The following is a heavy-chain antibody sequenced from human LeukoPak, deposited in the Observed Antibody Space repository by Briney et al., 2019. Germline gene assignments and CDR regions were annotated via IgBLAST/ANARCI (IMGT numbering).Heavy chain of an antibody. CDR3: AKDISGYYYGSGSYADY. Sequence: GGSLRLSCAASGFTFSSYSMNWVRQAPGKGLEWVSGISWNSGSIGYADSVKGRFTISRDNAKNSLYLQMNSLRAEDTALYYCAKDISGYYYGSGSYADYWGQGTLVTVSS. V-gene: IGHV3-9*01. J-gene: IGHJ4*02. D-gene: IGHD3-10*01. CDR2: ISWNSGSI. CDR1: GFTFSSYS.